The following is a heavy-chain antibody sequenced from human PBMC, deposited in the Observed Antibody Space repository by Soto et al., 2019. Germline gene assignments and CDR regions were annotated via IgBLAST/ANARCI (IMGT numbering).Heavy chain of an antibody. J-gene: IGHJ6*02. CDR2: INHSGST. V-gene: IGHV4-34*01. D-gene: IGHD3-3*01. Sequence: NLSETLSLTCAVYGGSFSGYYWSWIRQPPGKGLEWIGEINHSGSTNYNPSLKSRVTISVDTSKNQFSLKLSSVTAADTAVYYCARGGRYDFWSGATRYYYGMDVWGQGTKVTVSS. CDR3: ARGGRYDFWSGATRYYYGMDV. CDR1: GGSFSGYY.